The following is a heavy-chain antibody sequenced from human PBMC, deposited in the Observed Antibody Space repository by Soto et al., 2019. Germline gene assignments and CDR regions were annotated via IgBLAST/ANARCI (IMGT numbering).Heavy chain of an antibody. CDR2: IYYSGST. CDR1: GGSVSSGSYY. Sequence: SETLSLTCTVSGGSVSSGSYYWSWIRQPPGKGLEWIGYIYYSGSTNYNPSLKSRVTISVDTSKNQFSLKLSSVTAADTAVYYCARRLVPAATLDYWGQGTLVTVSS. CDR3: ARRLVPAATLDY. V-gene: IGHV4-61*01. D-gene: IGHD2-2*01. J-gene: IGHJ4*02.